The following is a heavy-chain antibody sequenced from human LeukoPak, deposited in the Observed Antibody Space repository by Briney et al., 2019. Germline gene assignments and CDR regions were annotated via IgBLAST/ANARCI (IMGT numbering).Heavy chain of an antibody. CDR1: GFTFSSYG. CDR3: ARETDQGGRYYMDV. V-gene: IGHV3-33*01. D-gene: IGHD3-16*01. CDR2: IWYDGSNK. J-gene: IGHJ6*03. Sequence: GGSLRLSCAASGFTFSSYGMHWVRQAPGKGLEWVAVIWYDGSNKYYADSVKGRFTISRDNSKNTLYLPMDSLRAEDTAVYYCARETDQGGRYYMDVWGKGTTVTVSS.